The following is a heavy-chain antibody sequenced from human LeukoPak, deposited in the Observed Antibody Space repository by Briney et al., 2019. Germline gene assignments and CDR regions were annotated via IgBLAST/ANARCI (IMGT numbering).Heavy chain of an antibody. J-gene: IGHJ4*02. CDR2: IIPIFGTA. CDR3: AREGRIAAAGTGLDY. CDR1: GGTFSSYA. D-gene: IGHD6-13*01. Sequence: SVKVSCKASGGTFSSYAISWVRPAPGQGLEWMGGIIPIFGTANYAQKFQGRVTITTDESTSTAYMELSSLRSEDTAVYYCAREGRIAAAGTGLDYWGQGTLVTVSS. V-gene: IGHV1-69*05.